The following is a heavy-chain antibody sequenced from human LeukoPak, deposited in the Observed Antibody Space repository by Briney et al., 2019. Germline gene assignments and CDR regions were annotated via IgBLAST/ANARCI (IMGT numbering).Heavy chain of an antibody. CDR1: GFTFSDYY. CDR3: ARDRYYYDSSGYPDY. J-gene: IGHJ4*02. CDR2: ISSSGSTI. D-gene: IGHD3-22*01. V-gene: IGHV3-11*01. Sequence: PGGSLRLSCAASGFTFSDYYMSWIRQAPGKGLEWVSYISSSGSTIYYADSVKGRFTISRDNAKNSLYLQMNSLRAEDAAVYYCARDRYYYDSSGYPDYWGQGTLVTVSS.